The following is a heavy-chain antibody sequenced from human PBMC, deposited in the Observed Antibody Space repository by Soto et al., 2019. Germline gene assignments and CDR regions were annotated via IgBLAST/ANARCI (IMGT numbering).Heavy chain of an antibody. Sequence: QVQLQESGPGLVKPSGTLSLTCAVSGGSISSSNWWSWVRQPPGKGLEWIGEIYHSGSTNYNPSLKSRVTISVDKSKNQFSLKLSSVTAADTAVYYCARDPFPGGYCSSTSCSRGRYYGMDVWGQGTTVTVSS. V-gene: IGHV4-4*02. D-gene: IGHD2-2*01. CDR3: ARDPFPGGYCSSTSCSRGRYYGMDV. CDR1: GGSISSSNW. CDR2: IYHSGST. J-gene: IGHJ6*02.